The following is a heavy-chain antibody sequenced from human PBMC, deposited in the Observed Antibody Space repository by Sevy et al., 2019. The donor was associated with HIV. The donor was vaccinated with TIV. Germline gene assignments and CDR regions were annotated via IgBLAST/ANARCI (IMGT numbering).Heavy chain of an antibody. CDR2: INPDGSKI. J-gene: IGHJ4*02. D-gene: IGHD2-15*01. V-gene: IGHV3-7*02. CDR1: AINIRDYW. CDR3: VRAIQLAASY. Sequence: GGSLRLSCEASAINIRDYWMNWVRQAPGKGLEWVANINPDGSKIYYADSVKGRFTISRDYAKNSVFLQMTSLRAKDTAVYYCVRAIQLAASYWGQGMLVTVSS.